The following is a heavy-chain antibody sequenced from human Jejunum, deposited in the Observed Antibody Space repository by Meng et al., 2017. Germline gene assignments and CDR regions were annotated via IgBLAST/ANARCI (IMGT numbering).Heavy chain of an antibody. CDR3: AKLTSF. Sequence: GQLVESGGGLVQPGGSLRLSCAASGFTFSISSMSWVRQAPGKGLEWVSTFAANNSTYYAESVKGRFTISRDNSKNTLSLQMNSLRAEDTAVYYCAKLTSFWGQGTLVTVSS. J-gene: IGHJ4*02. CDR2: FAANNST. CDR1: GFTFSISS. V-gene: IGHV3-23*04. D-gene: IGHD3-16*01.